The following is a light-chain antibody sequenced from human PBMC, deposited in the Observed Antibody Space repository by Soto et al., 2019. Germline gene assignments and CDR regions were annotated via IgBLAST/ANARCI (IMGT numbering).Light chain of an antibody. CDR1: QSVSSN. CDR3: QQYYSYSHLT. J-gene: IGKJ4*01. Sequence: EIVITQSPATVSVSPWGRVTLCCRSSQSVSSNLAWYQQKPGQAPRLLIYGTSTRATGIPARFSGSGSGTDFTLTISSLQPEDFATYYCQQYYSYSHLTFGGGTKVDIK. V-gene: IGKV3-15*01. CDR2: GTS.